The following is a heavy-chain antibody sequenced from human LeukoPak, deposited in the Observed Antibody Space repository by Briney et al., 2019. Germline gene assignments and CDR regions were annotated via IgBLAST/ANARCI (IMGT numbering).Heavy chain of an antibody. CDR1: GGSISSGGYY. V-gene: IGHV4-31*03. CDR3: ARDRPWGTSDSYGMDV. J-gene: IGHJ6*02. CDR2: IYYSGST. Sequence: SETLSLTCTVSGGSISSGGYYWSWICQHPGKGLEWIGYIYYSGSTYYNPSLKSRVTISVDTSKNQFSLKLSSVTAADTAVYYCARDRPWGTSDSYGMDVWGQGTTVTVSS. D-gene: IGHD1-1*01.